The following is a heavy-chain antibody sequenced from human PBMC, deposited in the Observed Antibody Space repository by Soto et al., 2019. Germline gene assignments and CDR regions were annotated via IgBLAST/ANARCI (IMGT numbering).Heavy chain of an antibody. Sequence: SETLSLTCSVSGASMDDYYGSWIRQSPGKGLEHIGYLHYTGSDNYNPSLKNRVTLSMDTSKNQFSLKLSSVTAADTAIYYCARSGHIFAGVVWGQGILVTVSS. V-gene: IGHV4-59*01. D-gene: IGHD3-16*01. CDR2: LHYTGSD. J-gene: IGHJ4*02. CDR1: GASMDDYY. CDR3: ARSGHIFAGVV.